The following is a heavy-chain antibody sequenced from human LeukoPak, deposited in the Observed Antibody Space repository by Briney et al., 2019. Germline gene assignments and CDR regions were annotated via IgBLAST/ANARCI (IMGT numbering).Heavy chain of an antibody. CDR2: ISRDGFST. J-gene: IGHJ4*02. V-gene: IGHV3-43*01. D-gene: IGHD3-10*01. Sequence: PGGSLRLSCAASGFTFDDYTMHWVRHTPGKGLEWVSLISRDGFSTYYGDSAKGRFTISRDNSKNSLYLQMNSLTSEDTALYYCAKDSRRGGFFSDWGQGTLVTVSS. CDR1: GFTFDDYT. CDR3: AKDSRRGGFFSD.